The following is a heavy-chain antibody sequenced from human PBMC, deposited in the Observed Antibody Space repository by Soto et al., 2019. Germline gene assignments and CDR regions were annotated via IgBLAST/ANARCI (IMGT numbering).Heavy chain of an antibody. Sequence: GNPFPPCTVSGGSLRSCCFFWGWVRPPPREGVEWIGSIYYSGSTYYNPSLKSRVTISVDTSKNQFSLKLSSVTAADTAVYYCARHEPTYCTNGVCQDFFDYWGQGTLVTVSS. CDR1: GGSLRSCCFF. V-gene: IGHV4-39*01. J-gene: IGHJ4*02. CDR2: IYYSGST. D-gene: IGHD2-8*01. CDR3: ARHEPTYCTNGVCQDFFDY.